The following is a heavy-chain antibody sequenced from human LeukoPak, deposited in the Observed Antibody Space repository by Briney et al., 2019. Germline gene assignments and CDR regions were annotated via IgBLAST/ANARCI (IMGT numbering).Heavy chain of an antibody. D-gene: IGHD2-15*01. J-gene: IGHJ5*02. CDR1: GYTFTSYA. Sequence: ASVKVSCKASGYTFTSYAISWVRQAPGQGLEWMGRIIPILGIANYAQKFQGRVTITADKSTSTAYMELSSLRSEDTAVYYCARVATAASFDPWGQGTLVTVSS. CDR3: ARVATAASFDP. V-gene: IGHV1-69*04. CDR2: IIPILGIA.